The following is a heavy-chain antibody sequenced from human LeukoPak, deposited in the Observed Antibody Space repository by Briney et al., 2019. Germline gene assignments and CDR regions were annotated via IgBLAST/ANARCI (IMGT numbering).Heavy chain of an antibody. D-gene: IGHD5-12*01. CDR1: GYTFTSYG. CDR2: ISAYNGNT. V-gene: IGHV1-18*01. CDR3: ARTVLPSYSSYSRHGAAYYGMDV. Sequence: ASVKVSCKASGYTFTSYGISWVRQAPGQGLEWMGWISAYNGNTNYAQKLQGRVTMTTDTSTSTAYMELRSLRSDDTAVYYCARTVLPSYSSYSRHGAAYYGMDVWGQGTTVTVSS. J-gene: IGHJ6*02.